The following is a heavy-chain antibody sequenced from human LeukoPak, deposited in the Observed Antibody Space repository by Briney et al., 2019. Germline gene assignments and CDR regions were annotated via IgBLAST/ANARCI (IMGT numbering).Heavy chain of an antibody. J-gene: IGHJ6*02. Sequence: GGSLRLSCAASGFTFSSYSMNWVRQAPGKGLEWVSYISSNSSTIYYADSVKGRFTISRDNAKNSLYLQMNSLRAEDTAVYYCARGTDYYGSGPGLDVWGQGTTVTVSS. CDR1: GFTFSSYS. D-gene: IGHD3-10*01. CDR3: ARGTDYYGSGPGLDV. CDR2: ISSNSSTI. V-gene: IGHV3-48*04.